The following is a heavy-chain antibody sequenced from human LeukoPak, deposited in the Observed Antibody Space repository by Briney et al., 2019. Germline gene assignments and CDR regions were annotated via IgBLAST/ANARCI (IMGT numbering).Heavy chain of an antibody. V-gene: IGHV4-59*01. CDR3: ARGRWLQLPDY. Sequence: PLGTPSLTRALSVGSTSTVYSGWVPAPPGERREWIGSIYYGGSTNYTPSLKSPVTISLDTSKNHFSLKLSSVTAADTAVYYCARGRWLQLPDYWGQGTLVTVSS. CDR2: IYYGGST. D-gene: IGHD5-24*01. J-gene: IGHJ4*02. CDR1: VGSTSTVY.